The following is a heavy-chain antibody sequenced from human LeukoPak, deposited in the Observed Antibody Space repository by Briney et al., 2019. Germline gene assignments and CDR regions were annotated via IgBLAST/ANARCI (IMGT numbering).Heavy chain of an antibody. CDR3: ARDFTVTEISGWFDP. V-gene: IGHV1-46*01. CDR1: GYTFTSYY. D-gene: IGHD4-17*01. CDR2: INPSGGST. Sequence: GASVKVSCKASGYTFTSYYMHWVRQAPGQGLEWMGIINPSGGSTSYAQKFQGRVTMTRDTSISTAYMELSRLRSDDTAVYYCARDFTVTEISGWFDPWGQGTLVTVSS. J-gene: IGHJ5*02.